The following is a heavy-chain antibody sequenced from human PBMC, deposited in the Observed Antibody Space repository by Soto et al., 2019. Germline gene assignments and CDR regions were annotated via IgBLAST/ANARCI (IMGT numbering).Heavy chain of an antibody. V-gene: IGHV4-34*01. CDR1: GAPITWGDYS. D-gene: IGHD1-26*01. J-gene: IGHJ4*02. Sequence: PSETLSLTCAISGAPITWGDYSWNWIRQPPGKGLEWSGEINHSGRTNYNPSLKSRVTISVDPSKNQFSLKLRSVTAADTAVYYCARSSPTPYGSSFRIVGATPKRYYFDYWGQGTLVTVSS. CDR3: ARSSPTPYGSSFRIVGATPKRYYFDY. CDR2: INHSGRT.